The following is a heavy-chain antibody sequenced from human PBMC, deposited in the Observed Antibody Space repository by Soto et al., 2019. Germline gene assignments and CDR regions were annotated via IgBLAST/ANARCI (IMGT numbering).Heavy chain of an antibody. CDR3: ARAGYDFWSGRYYYYGMDV. CDR1: GGTFSSYA. D-gene: IGHD3-3*01. J-gene: IGHJ6*02. CDR2: IIPIIGTT. V-gene: IGHV1-69*13. Sequence: SVKVSCKASGGTFSSYAISWVRQAPGQGLEWMGGIIPIIGTTNYAQKFQGRVTITAGASTSTAYMELSRLRSDDTAVYYCARAGYDFWSGRYYYYGMDVWGQGTTVTVSS.